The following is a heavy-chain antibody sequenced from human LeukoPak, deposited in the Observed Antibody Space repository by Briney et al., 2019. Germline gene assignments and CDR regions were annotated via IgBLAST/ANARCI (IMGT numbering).Heavy chain of an antibody. D-gene: IGHD6-19*01. V-gene: IGHV3-30*04. Sequence: GGSLRLSCAASGFTLSIYAIHWVRQAAGRGLEWVAGISHNGSNQYYADSVEGRLSVSRDNSKNTLYLQMNSLRVEDTAVYYCVRDRGAAGWNYFDFWGQGTLVTVSS. CDR2: ISHNGSNQ. J-gene: IGHJ4*02. CDR1: GFTLSIYA. CDR3: VRDRGAAGWNYFDF.